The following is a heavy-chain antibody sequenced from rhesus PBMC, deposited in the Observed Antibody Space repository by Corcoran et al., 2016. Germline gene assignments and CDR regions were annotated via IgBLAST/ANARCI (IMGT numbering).Heavy chain of an antibody. CDR3: ARVKLTVRNFDY. CDR2: IYCNDSK. V-gene: IGHV2-95*01. J-gene: IGHJ4*01. D-gene: IGHD4-23*01. CDR1: GFSIRTSGTG. Sequence: QVTLKESGPAPVTPTQTLTLTCTLSGFSIRTSGTGVGWIRQPPGQALEWLASIYCNDSKYYSTSLKIMLTIPKDTAKNQGVLTITNTDPGDTATYYSARVKLTVRNFDYWGQGVRVTVSS.